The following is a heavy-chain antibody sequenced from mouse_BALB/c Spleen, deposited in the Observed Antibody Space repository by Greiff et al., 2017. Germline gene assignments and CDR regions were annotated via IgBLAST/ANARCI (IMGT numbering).Heavy chain of an antibody. CDR1: GYSITSGYY. Sequence: EVQLVESGPGLVKPSQSLSLTCSVTGYSITSGYYWNWIRQFPGNKLEWMGYISYDGSNNYNPSLKNRISITRDTSKNQFFLKLNSVTTEDTATYYCARVPITTVVATYYFDYWGQGTTLTVSS. CDR2: ISYDGSN. CDR3: ARVPITTVVATYYFDY. D-gene: IGHD1-1*01. J-gene: IGHJ2*01. V-gene: IGHV3-6*02.